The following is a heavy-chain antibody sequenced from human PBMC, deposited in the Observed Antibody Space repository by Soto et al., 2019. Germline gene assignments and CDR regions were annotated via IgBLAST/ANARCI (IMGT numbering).Heavy chain of an antibody. Sequence: QITLKESGPTLVKPTQTLTLTCTFSGFSLSTSGVGVGWIRQPPGKALEWLALNFWDDDKRYSPSLKSRLTITKDTSKNQVVLTMTNMDPVDAATYYCTHHGYYSYGMDVWGQGTTVTVSS. CDR1: GFSLSTSGVG. J-gene: IGHJ6*02. CDR3: THHGYYSYGMDV. V-gene: IGHV2-5*02. CDR2: NFWDDDK.